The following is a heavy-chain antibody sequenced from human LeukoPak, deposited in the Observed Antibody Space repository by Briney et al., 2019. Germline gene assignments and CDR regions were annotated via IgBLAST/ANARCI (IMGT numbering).Heavy chain of an antibody. Sequence: GGSLRLSCAASGFTVSSNYMSWVRQAPGKGLEWVSVIYSGGGTYYADSVKGRFTISRDNSKNTLYLQMNSLRAEDTAVYYCARAHYDILTGYPTAFDYWGQGTLVTVSS. CDR1: GFTVSSNY. CDR2: IYSGGGT. V-gene: IGHV3-53*01. J-gene: IGHJ4*02. CDR3: ARAHYDILTGYPTAFDY. D-gene: IGHD3-9*01.